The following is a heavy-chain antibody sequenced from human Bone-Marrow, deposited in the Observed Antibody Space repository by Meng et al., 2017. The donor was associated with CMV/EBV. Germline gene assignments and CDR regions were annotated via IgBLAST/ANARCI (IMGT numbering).Heavy chain of an antibody. CDR3: ARDHLKWFLSLGPFDAFDI. CDR2: IYSGGST. Sequence: GESLKISCAASGFTVSSNYMSWVRQAPGKGLEWVSVIYSGGSTYYADSVKGRFTISRDNSKNTLYLQMNSLRAEDTAVYYCARDHLKWFLSLGPFDAFDIWGQGTMVTVSS. J-gene: IGHJ3*02. D-gene: IGHD3-3*01. V-gene: IGHV3-66*02. CDR1: GFTVSSNY.